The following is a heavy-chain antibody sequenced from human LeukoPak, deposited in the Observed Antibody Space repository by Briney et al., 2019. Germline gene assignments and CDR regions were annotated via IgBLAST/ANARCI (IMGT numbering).Heavy chain of an antibody. V-gene: IGHV1-69*04. Sequence: ASVKVSCKASGGTSSSYAISWVRQAPGQGLEWMGRIIPILGIANYAQKFQGRVTITADKSTSTAYMELSSLRSEDTAVYYCARGWTTVTAGGAFDIWGQGTMVTVSS. CDR2: IIPILGIA. CDR3: ARGWTTVTAGGAFDI. CDR1: GGTSSSYA. J-gene: IGHJ3*02. D-gene: IGHD4-17*01.